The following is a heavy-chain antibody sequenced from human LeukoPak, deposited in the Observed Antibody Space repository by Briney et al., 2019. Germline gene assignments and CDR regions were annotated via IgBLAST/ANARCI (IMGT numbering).Heavy chain of an antibody. CDR3: AKDIGKWEQGPFDY. V-gene: IGHV3-21*04. CDR1: GFTFSSYS. D-gene: IGHD1-26*01. Sequence: PGGSLRLSCAASGFTFSSYSMNWVRQAPGKGLEWVSSISSSSSYIYYADSVKGRFTISRDNAKNSLYLQMNSLRAEDTALYYCAKDIGKWEQGPFDYWGQGTLVTVSS. CDR2: ISSSSSYI. J-gene: IGHJ4*02.